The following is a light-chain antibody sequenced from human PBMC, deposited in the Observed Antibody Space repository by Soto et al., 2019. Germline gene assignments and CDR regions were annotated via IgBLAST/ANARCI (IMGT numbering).Light chain of an antibody. Sequence: QPLLTQPPSASGTPGQSVTISCTGTSCDVGGYNYVSWYQQYLGKAPKLMIYEVSKRPSGVPDRFSGSKSGNTASLTVSGLQAEDEADYYCCSSVGSNYAFGTGTKVTVL. CDR2: EVS. CDR1: SCDVGGYNY. J-gene: IGLJ1*01. CDR3: CSSVGSNYA. V-gene: IGLV2-8*01.